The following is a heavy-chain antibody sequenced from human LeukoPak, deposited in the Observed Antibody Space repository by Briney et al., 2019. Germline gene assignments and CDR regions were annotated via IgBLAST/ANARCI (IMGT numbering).Heavy chain of an antibody. V-gene: IGHV3-66*01. D-gene: IGHD3-22*01. J-gene: IGHJ3*02. Sequence: PGGSLRLSCAASGFTVSSNYMSWVRQAPGKGLEWVSVIYSGGSTYYADSVKGRFTISRDNSKNTLYLQMNSLRAEDTAVYYCARSPKYYYDSSGYPSAFDIWGQGTMVTVSS. CDR1: GFTVSSNY. CDR2: IYSGGST. CDR3: ARSPKYYYDSSGYPSAFDI.